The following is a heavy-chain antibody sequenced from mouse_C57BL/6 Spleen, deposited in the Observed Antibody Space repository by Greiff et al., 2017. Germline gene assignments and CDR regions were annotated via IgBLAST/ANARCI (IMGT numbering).Heavy chain of an antibody. J-gene: IGHJ2*01. V-gene: IGHV5-4*01. Sequence: EVHLVESGGGLVKPGGSLKLSCAASGFTFSSYAMSWVRQTPEKRLEWVATISDGGSYTYYPDNVKGRFTISRDNAKNNLYLQMSHLKSEDTAMYYCARDLDGYPSTGVDYWGQGTTLTVSS. CDR3: ARDLDGYPSTGVDY. CDR1: GFTFSSYA. D-gene: IGHD2-3*01. CDR2: ISDGGSYT.